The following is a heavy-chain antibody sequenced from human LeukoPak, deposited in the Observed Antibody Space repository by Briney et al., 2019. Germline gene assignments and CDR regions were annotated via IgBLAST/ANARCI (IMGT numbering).Heavy chain of an antibody. V-gene: IGHV4-39*07. CDR3: ARDLAAEMATTEMGYFDY. J-gene: IGHJ4*02. CDR1: GGSISSSTYS. Sequence: SETLSLTCTVSGGSISSSTYSWGWIRQPPGKGLEWIGNIYYSGSTFYNPSLKSRVTISVDTSKNQFSLKLSSVTAADTAVYYCARDLAAEMATTEMGYFDYWGQGTLVTVSS. D-gene: IGHD5-24*01. CDR2: IYYSGST.